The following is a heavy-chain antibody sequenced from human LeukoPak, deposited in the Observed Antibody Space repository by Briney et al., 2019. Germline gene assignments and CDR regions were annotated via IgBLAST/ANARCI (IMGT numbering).Heavy chain of an antibody. CDR2: INPNSGGT. CDR3: ARVGITMVRGVILNWFDP. V-gene: IGHV1-2*02. J-gene: IGHJ5*02. CDR1: GYTFTGYY. Sequence: ASVKVSCKASGYTFTGYYMHWVRQGPGQGLEWMGWINPNSGGTNYAQKFQGRVTMTRDTSISTAYMELSRLRSDDTAVYYCARVGITMVRGVILNWFDPWGQGTLVTVSS. D-gene: IGHD3-10*01.